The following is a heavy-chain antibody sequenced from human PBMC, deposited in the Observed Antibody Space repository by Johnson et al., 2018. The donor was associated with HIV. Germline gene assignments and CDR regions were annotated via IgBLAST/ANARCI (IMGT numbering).Heavy chain of an antibody. CDR1: GITVSSNY. CDR2: IYSGGST. Sequence: VQLVESGGGLEQPGGSLRLSCAASGITVSSNYMTWVRQAPGKGLEWVSVIYSGGSTYYADSVKGRFTISRDNAKNSLYLQMNSLRAEDTAVYYCARERSGWYGDAFDIWGQGTMVTGSS. V-gene: IGHV3-66*01. CDR3: ARERSGWYGDAFDI. D-gene: IGHD6-19*01. J-gene: IGHJ3*02.